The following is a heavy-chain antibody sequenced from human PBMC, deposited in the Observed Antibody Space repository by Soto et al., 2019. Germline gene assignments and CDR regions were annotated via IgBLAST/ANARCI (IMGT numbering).Heavy chain of an antibody. J-gene: IGHJ6*02. CDR2: IRSKAYGGTT. CDR3: TRDVDIVATTRAYYYGMDV. Sequence: GGSLRLSCTASGFTFGDYAMSWFRQAPGKGLEWVGFIRSKAYGGTTEYAASGKGRFTISRDDSKSIAYLQMNSLKTEDTTVYYCTRDVDIVATTRAYYYGMDVWGQGTTVTVSS. CDR1: GFTFGDYA. V-gene: IGHV3-49*03. D-gene: IGHD5-12*01.